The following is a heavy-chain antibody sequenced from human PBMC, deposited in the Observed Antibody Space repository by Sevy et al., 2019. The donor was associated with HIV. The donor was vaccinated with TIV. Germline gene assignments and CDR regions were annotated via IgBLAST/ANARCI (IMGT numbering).Heavy chain of an antibody. D-gene: IGHD3-16*01. CDR1: GDSISGYY. Sequence: SETLSLTCTVSGDSISGYYWNWIRPPPGKGLEWVGYLYYSGRTNYNPSLKSRVTISVDTSKNQVSLKLTSLTAADTAVYYCARGAPNYYYGMDVWGQGTTVTVSS. J-gene: IGHJ6*02. CDR3: ARGAPNYYYGMDV. V-gene: IGHV4-59*01. CDR2: LYYSGRT.